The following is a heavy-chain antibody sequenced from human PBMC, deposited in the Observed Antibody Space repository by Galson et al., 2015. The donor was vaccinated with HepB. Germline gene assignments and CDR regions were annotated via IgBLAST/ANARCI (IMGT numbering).Heavy chain of an antibody. CDR3: ATTDLGYCSGGSCYPFDY. CDR2: IIPILGIA. Sequence: SVKVSCKASGGTFSSYAISWVRQAPGQGLEWMGRIIPILGIANYAQKFQGRVTITADKSTSTAYMELSSLRSEDTAVYYCATTDLGYCSGGSCYPFDYWGQGTLVTVSS. J-gene: IGHJ4*02. V-gene: IGHV1-69*04. D-gene: IGHD2-15*01. CDR1: GGTFSSYA.